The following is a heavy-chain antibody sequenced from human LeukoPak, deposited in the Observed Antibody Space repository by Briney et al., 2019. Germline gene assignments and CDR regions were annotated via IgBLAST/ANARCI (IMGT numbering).Heavy chain of an antibody. CDR2: ISSSSSSYI. CDR1: GFTFSSYS. D-gene: IGHD3-22*01. V-gene: IGHV3-21*01. CDR3: ARDPLDYDSSGYYRINTNFDY. Sequence: GGSLRLSCAASGFTFSSYSMNWVRQAPGKRLEWVSSISSSSSSYIYYADSVKGRFTISRDNAKNSLYLQMNSLRAEDTAVYYCARDPLDYDSSGYYRINTNFDYWGQGTLVTVSS. J-gene: IGHJ4*02.